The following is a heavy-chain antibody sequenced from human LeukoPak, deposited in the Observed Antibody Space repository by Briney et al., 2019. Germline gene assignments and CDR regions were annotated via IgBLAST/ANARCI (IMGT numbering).Heavy chain of an antibody. CDR2: ISSGSSTI. CDR1: GFTFNAYS. CDR3: AELRRITIFGVGTEAFDI. V-gene: IGHV3-48*01. Sequence: GGSLRLSCAASGFTFNAYSMNWVRQAPGKGLEWLSYISSGSSTIYYADSVKGRFTISRDNSKNTLYLQMNSLRAEDTAVYYCAELRRITIFGVGTEAFDIWGQGTMVTVSS. D-gene: IGHD3-3*01. J-gene: IGHJ3*02.